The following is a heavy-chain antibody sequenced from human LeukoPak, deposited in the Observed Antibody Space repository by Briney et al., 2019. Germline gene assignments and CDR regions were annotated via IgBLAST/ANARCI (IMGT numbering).Heavy chain of an antibody. V-gene: IGHV4-59*08. CDR3: ARALRRNIYGFGY. CDR2: IYYSGST. D-gene: IGHD5-18*01. J-gene: IGHJ4*02. CDR1: GGSFSGYY. Sequence: PSETLSLTCAVYGGSFSGYYWSWIRQPPGKGLEWIGYIYYSGSTNYNPSLKSRVTISVDTSKNQFSLKLSSVTAADTAVYYCARALRRNIYGFGYWGQGTLVTVSS.